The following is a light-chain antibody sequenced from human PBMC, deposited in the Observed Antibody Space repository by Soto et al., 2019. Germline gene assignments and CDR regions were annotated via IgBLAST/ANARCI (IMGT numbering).Light chain of an antibody. CDR1: QSVSSSY. J-gene: IGKJ1*01. V-gene: IGKV3-20*01. CDR2: GAS. CDR3: QQYGSSPRT. Sequence: EIVLTQSPGTLSLSPGERATLSCRASQSVSSSYLAGHQQQPGQAPRLLIYGASSRAIGIPDRFSGSGSGTDFTLTISRLEPEVFAVYYCQQYGSSPRTFGQGTKVKSN.